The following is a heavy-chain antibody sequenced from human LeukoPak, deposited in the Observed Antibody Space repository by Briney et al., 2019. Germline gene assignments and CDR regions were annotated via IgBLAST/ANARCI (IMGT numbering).Heavy chain of an antibody. Sequence: PSETLSLTCSVSGGSINSYYWGGVRQPAGEGLEGMGRIYITGTTKYTPSPKNRLTMSLDTSKNQFSLKLRSVTAAHTAVYYCGRQGYTASYYFVDYWRQGTLVTVSS. CDR3: GRQGYTASYYFVDY. J-gene: IGHJ4*02. D-gene: IGHD1-26*01. V-gene: IGHV4-4*07. CDR2: IYITGTT. CDR1: GGSINSYY.